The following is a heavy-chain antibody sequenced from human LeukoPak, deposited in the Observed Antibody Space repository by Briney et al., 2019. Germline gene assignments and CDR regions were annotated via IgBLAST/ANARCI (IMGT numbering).Heavy chain of an antibody. CDR1: GYTFTSYD. CDR3: ARVYSSSWSYYYYGMDV. CDR2: MNPNSGNT. D-gene: IGHD6-13*01. Sequence: ASVKVSCKASGYTFTSYDINWVRQATGQGLEWMGWMNPNSGNTGYAQKFQGRVTMTRNTPISTAYMELSSLRSEDTAVYYCARVYSSSWSYYYYGMDVWGQGTTVTVSS. V-gene: IGHV1-8*01. J-gene: IGHJ6*02.